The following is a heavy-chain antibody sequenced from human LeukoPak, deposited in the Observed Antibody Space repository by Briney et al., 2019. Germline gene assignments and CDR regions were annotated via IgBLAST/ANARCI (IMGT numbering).Heavy chain of an antibody. CDR1: GGSFSGYY. D-gene: IGHD1-26*01. V-gene: IGHV4-4*09. Sequence: PSETLSLTCAVYGGSFSGYYWSWIRQPPGKGLEWIGYIYTSGSTNYNPSLKSRVTISVDTSKNQFSRKLSSVTAADTAVYYCASLPSGSHPGDYWGQGTLVTVSS. J-gene: IGHJ4*02. CDR2: IYTSGST. CDR3: ASLPSGSHPGDY.